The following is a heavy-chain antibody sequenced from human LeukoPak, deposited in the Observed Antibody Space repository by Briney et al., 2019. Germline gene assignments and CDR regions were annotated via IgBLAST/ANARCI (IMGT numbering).Heavy chain of an antibody. D-gene: IGHD2/OR15-2a*01. CDR2: MNPNSGNT. CDR1: GYTFTSYD. V-gene: IGHV1-8*03. Sequence: GASVNVSCEASGYTFTSYDINWVRQATGQGLEWMGCMNPNSGNTGYAQKFQGRGTITRNTSISTAYMELSSLRSEDTAVYYCARGRVSYYYYMDVWGKGTTVTVSS. J-gene: IGHJ6*03. CDR3: ARGRVSYYYYMDV.